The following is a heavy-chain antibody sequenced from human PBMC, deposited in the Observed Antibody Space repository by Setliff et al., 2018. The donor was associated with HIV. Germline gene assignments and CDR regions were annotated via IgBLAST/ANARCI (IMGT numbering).Heavy chain of an antibody. Sequence: PGGSLRLSCAASGFTFSSYSMNWVRQAPGKGLEWISYIGSSSSTIYYADSVKGRFTISRDNAKNSLYLQMNSLRAEDTAVYYCARTPHYYDYAWGSYGAPLYYFDHWGQGTLVTVPQ. CDR3: ARTPHYYDYAWGSYGAPLYYFDH. J-gene: IGHJ4*02. CDR2: IGSSSSTI. D-gene: IGHD3-16*01. CDR1: GFTFSSYS. V-gene: IGHV3-48*01.